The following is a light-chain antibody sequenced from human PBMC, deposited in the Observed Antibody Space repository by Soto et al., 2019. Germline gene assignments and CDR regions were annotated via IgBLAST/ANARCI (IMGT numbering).Light chain of an antibody. V-gene: IGLV2-14*01. CDR3: SSYTISKTLKFV. CDR1: RRDVGGYNY. J-gene: IGLJ1*01. Sequence: QSALAQPASVSGSPGQSITISCTGTRRDVGGYNYVSWYQQYPGKSPKLLIYEVTHRPSGVSNRFSDSKSGNTASLTISGLQAEDEDDYYCSSYTISKTLKFVFGHATKVTV. CDR2: EVT.